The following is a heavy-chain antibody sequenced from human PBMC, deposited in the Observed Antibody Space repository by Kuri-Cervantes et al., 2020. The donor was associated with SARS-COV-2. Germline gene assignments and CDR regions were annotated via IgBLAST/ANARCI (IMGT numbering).Heavy chain of an antibody. CDR3: ARGQGGSYYGSFDY. V-gene: IGHV3-13*01. CDR2: IGTAGDT. CDR1: GFTFSSYA. D-gene: IGHD1-26*01. J-gene: IGHJ4*02. Sequence: GESLKISCAASGFTFSSYAMSWVRQAPGKGLEWVSAIGTAGDTYYPGSVKGQFTISRENAKNSLYLQMNSLRAGDTAVYYCARGQGGSYYGSFDYWGQGTLVTVSS.